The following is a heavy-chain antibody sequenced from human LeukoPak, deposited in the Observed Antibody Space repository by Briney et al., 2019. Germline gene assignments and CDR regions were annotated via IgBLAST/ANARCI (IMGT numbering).Heavy chain of an antibody. J-gene: IGHJ4*02. CDR2: IKQDGSEK. CDR3: ARVARVGGGYGYNSGLFDY. D-gene: IGHD5-24*01. V-gene: IGHV3-7*01. Sequence: GRSLRLSCAVSGFTFSSNWMRRVRQAPGKGLEWVANIKQDGSEKYYVDSMKGRFTISRDNAKNSLYLQMNSLRAEDTAVYYCARVARVGGGYGYNSGLFDYWGQGTLVTVSS. CDR1: GFTFSSNW.